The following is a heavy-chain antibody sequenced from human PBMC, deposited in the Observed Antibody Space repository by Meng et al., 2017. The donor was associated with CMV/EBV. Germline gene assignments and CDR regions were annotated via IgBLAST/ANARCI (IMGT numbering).Heavy chain of an antibody. D-gene: IGHD3-16*02. CDR1: GSSISSSSYY. J-gene: IGHJ5*02. CDR2: IYYSGST. V-gene: IGHV4-39*01. Sequence: SETLSLTCTVSGSSISSSSYYWGWIRQPPGKGLVWIGSIYYSGSTYYNPSLKSRVTISVDTSKNQFSLKLSSVTAADTAVYYCARHSSMRLSCWFDPWGQGTLVTVSS. CDR3: ARHSSMRLSCWFDP.